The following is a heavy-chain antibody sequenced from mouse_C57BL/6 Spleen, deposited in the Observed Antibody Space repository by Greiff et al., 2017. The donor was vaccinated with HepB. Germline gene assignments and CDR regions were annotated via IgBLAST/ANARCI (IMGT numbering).Heavy chain of an antibody. Sequence: QVQLQQPGAELVKPGASVKMSCKASGYTFTSYWITWVKQRPGQGLEWIGDIYPGSGSTNYNEKFKSKATLTVDTSSNTAYMQLSSLTSEDSAVYYCARVYYYGSIYAMDYWGQGTSVTVSS. CDR1: GYTFTSYW. J-gene: IGHJ4*01. CDR3: ARVYYYGSIYAMDY. V-gene: IGHV1-55*01. D-gene: IGHD1-1*01. CDR2: IYPGSGST.